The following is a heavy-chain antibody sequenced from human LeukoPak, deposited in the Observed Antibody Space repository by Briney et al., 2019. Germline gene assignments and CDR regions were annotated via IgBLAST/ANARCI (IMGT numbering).Heavy chain of an antibody. CDR1: GFTFSSHL. V-gene: IGHV3-30-3*01. J-gene: IGHJ4*02. D-gene: IGHD4-11*01. Sequence: GGSLRLSCAASGFTFSSHLMHWVRQAPGKGLQWVAVISYDGNTIHYADSVKGRFIISRDTSKNTLYLQMNSLRAEDTAVYYCARSGGLQKFDYWGQGTLVTVSS. CDR3: ARSGGLQKFDY. CDR2: ISYDGNTI.